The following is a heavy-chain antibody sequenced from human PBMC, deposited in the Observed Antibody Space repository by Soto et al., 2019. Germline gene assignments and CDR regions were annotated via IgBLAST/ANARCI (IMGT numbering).Heavy chain of an antibody. J-gene: IGHJ6*02. Sequence: ASVKVSCKASGYTFTSYGISWVRQAPGQGLEWMGWISAYNGNTNYAQKLQGRVTTTTDTSTSTAYMELRSLRSDDTAVYYCARDNPPGITIFGVVIIGMDVWGQGTTVTVSS. CDR3: ARDNPPGITIFGVVIIGMDV. CDR1: GYTFTSYG. CDR2: ISAYNGNT. V-gene: IGHV1-18*04. D-gene: IGHD3-3*01.